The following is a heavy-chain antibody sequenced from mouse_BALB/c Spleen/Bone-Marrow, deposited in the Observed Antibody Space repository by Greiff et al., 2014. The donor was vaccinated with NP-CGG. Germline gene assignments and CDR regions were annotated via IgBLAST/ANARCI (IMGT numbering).Heavy chain of an antibody. Sequence: VQLQQSGAELMKPGASVKISCKATGYTFSNYWIDWVKQRPGHGLEWIGEILPGSGTANYNEKFKGKATFTADTSSNTAYMQLSSLTSEDPALYYCARASVVPYYFDFWGQGTTLTVSS. V-gene: IGHV1-9*01. D-gene: IGHD1-1*01. J-gene: IGHJ2*01. CDR2: ILPGSGTA. CDR1: GYTFSNYW. CDR3: ARASVVPYYFDF.